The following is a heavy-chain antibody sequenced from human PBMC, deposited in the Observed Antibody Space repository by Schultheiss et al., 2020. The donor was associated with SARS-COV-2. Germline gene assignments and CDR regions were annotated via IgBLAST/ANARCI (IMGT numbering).Heavy chain of an antibody. J-gene: IGHJ5*02. CDR2: IYSGGST. V-gene: IGHV3-53*04. Sequence: GGSLRLSCAASGFTFSSNYMSWVRQAPGKGLEWVSVIYSGGSTYYADSVKGRFTISRHNSKNTLYLQMNSLRAEDTALYYCARGGRQNWFDPWGQGTLVTVSS. CDR3: ARGGRQNWFDP. CDR1: GFTFSSNY. D-gene: IGHD3/OR15-3a*01.